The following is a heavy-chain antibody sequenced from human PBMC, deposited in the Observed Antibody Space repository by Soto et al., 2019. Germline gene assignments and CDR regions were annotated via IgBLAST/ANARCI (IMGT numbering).Heavy chain of an antibody. Sequence: PSETLSLTCTVSGGSISSYYWSWIRQPPGKGLEWIGYIYYSGSTNYNPSLKSRVTISVDTSKNQFSLKLSSVTAADTAVYYCARGSIWFGELLGPFDYYYYGMDVWGQGTTVTVSS. V-gene: IGHV4-59*01. CDR1: GGSISSYY. J-gene: IGHJ6*02. CDR3: ARGSIWFGELLGPFDYYYYGMDV. D-gene: IGHD3-10*01. CDR2: IYYSGST.